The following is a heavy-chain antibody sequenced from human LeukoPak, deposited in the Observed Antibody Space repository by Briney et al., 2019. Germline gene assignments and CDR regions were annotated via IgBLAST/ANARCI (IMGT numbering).Heavy chain of an antibody. CDR2: SYHSGTS. D-gene: IGHD4-23*01. Sequence: PSETLSLTCTVSGGSISSYYWGWVRQPPGKGLEWIGNSYHSGTSYYNPSLKSRVSISVDTSKNQFSLKLRSVTAADTAVYYCARKYGSNAGYFDYWGQGALVTVSS. CDR1: GGSISSYY. V-gene: IGHV4-59*04. CDR3: ARKYGSNAGYFDY. J-gene: IGHJ4*02.